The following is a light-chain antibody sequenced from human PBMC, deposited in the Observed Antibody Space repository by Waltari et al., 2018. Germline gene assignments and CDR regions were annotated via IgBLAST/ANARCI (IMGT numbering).Light chain of an antibody. CDR1: SSNIGSSF. CDR2: RND. J-gene: IGLJ3*02. Sequence: QSVLTQPPSASGTPGQRVTISCSGSSSNIGSSFVCWYQHLPGTAPKLLIYRNDQRPSGGRDRFSGSRSGTSASLAISGLRSEDEADYYCAAWDDSLTVRFGGGTKLTVL. V-gene: IGLV1-47*01. CDR3: AAWDDSLTVR.